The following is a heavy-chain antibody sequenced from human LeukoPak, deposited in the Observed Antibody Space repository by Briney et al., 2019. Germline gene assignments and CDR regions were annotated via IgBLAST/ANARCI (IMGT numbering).Heavy chain of an antibody. V-gene: IGHV4-4*02. CDR3: ATAPYCSSTSCYAGAFDI. CDR2: IYHSGST. J-gene: IGHJ3*02. CDR1: GGSISSSNW. Sequence: SGTLSLTCAVSGGSISSSNWWSWVRQPPGKGLEWIGEIYHSGSTNYNPSLKSRVTISVDKSKNQFSLKLSSVTAADTAVYYCATAPYCSSTSCYAGAFDIWGQGTMVTVSS. D-gene: IGHD2-2*01.